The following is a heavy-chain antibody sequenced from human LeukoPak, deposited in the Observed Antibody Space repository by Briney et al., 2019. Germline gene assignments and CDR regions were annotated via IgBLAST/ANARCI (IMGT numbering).Heavy chain of an antibody. D-gene: IGHD2-8*01. CDR1: GYTFTSYA. CDR3: ARDGVWGTGSDY. V-gene: IGHV1-2*02. J-gene: IGHJ4*02. Sequence: ASVKVSCKASGYTFTSYAMHWVRQAPGQGLEWMGWITPSGGAYYPQKFQGRVAITRDTSITTAYMDLSRLTSDDTAVYYCARDGVWGTGSDYWGQGTLVTVSS. CDR2: ITPSGGA.